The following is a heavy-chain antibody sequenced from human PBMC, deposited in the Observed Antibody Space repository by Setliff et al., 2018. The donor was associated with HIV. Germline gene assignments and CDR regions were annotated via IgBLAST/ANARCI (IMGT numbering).Heavy chain of an antibody. D-gene: IGHD3-22*01. CDR1: GYTFTSYG. Sequence: AASVKVSCKASGYTFTSYGISWVRQAPGQGLEWMGWISAYNGNTNYAQKLQGRVTMTTDTSTSTAYMELRSLRSGDTAVYYCASLGDEYYDSSGYPDAFDIWGQGTMVTVSS. V-gene: IGHV1-18*01. CDR3: ASLGDEYYDSSGYPDAFDI. CDR2: ISAYNGNT. J-gene: IGHJ3*02.